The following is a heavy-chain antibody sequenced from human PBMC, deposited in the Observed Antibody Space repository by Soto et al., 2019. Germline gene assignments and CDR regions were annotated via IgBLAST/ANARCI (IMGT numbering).Heavy chain of an antibody. V-gene: IGHV3-21*01. CDR3: ARGPPYSPLYYFDY. CDR1: GGSISSSDYW. CDR2: VSSFNDYI. J-gene: IGHJ4*02. D-gene: IGHD6-13*01. Sequence: TSETLSLTCTVSGGSISSSDYWWGWIRQPPGKGLEWVSSVSSFNDYIYYADSVKGRFTISGDNAKNPLFLQMDSLRAEDTAVYYCARGPPYSPLYYFDYWGQGTVVTVSS.